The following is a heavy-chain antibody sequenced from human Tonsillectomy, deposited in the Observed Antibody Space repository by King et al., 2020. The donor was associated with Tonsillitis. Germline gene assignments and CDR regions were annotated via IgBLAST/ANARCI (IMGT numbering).Heavy chain of an antibody. D-gene: IGHD3-10*01. V-gene: IGHV3-48*04. J-gene: IGHJ2*01. CDR2: ISYSGTGI. Sequence: QLVQSGGGLVQPGGSLRLSCAASEFTFSSYSMNWVRQAPGKGLEWFSYISYSGTGIYYADSVKGRFSISRDNAKNSLYLQMNSLRAEDTAVYYCARDFSFGESPWYFDLWGRGTLVTVSS. CDR3: ARDFSFGESPWYFDL. CDR1: EFTFSSYS.